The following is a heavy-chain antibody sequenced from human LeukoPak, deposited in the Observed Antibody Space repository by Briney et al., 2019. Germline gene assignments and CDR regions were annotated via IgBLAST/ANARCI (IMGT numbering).Heavy chain of an antibody. J-gene: IGHJ4*02. CDR2: ISGSSGRT. CDR3: ARDRLPSSTSCYALFDY. D-gene: IGHD2-2*01. V-gene: IGHV3-23*01. Sequence: GGSLRLSCAASGFNFSSYAMRWVRQAPGKGLEWVSGISGSSGRTYYADSVKGRFTISRENSKNTLYVQMDILRAEDTAVYYCARDRLPSSTSCYALFDYWGQGTLVTVSS. CDR1: GFNFSSYA.